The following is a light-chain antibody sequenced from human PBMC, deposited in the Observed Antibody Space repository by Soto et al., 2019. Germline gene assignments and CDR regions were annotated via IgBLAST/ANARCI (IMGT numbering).Light chain of an antibody. Sequence: EIVLTQSPATLSLSPGERATLSCRASQSVDSYLTWYQQRPGQAPRLLVYDVSKRAPGIPVRFSGSGSGTDSTLTLSSLEPEEVAIYYSQQRRNWPLTFGGGTKVGIK. CDR2: DVS. CDR3: QQRRNWPLT. J-gene: IGKJ4*01. V-gene: IGKV3-11*01. CDR1: QSVDSY.